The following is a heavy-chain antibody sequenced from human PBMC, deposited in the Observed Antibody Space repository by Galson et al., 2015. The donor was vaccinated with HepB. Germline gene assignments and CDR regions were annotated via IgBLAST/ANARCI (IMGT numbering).Heavy chain of an antibody. V-gene: IGHV3-30*03. J-gene: IGHJ4*02. Sequence: SLRLSCAASGFTFSSYGMHWVRQAPGKGLEWVAVISYDGSNKYYADSVKGRFTISRDNSKNTLYLQMNSLRAEDTAVYYCASYYYGSGSSTFDYWGQGTLVTVSS. CDR1: GFTFSSYG. D-gene: IGHD3-10*01. CDR2: ISYDGSNK. CDR3: ASYYYGSGSSTFDY.